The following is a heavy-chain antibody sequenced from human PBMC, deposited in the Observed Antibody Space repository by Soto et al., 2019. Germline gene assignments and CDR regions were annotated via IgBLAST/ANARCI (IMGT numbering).Heavy chain of an antibody. CDR3: ARQVEVTYFDY. D-gene: IGHD1-1*01. CDR1: GGSISSSAYY. J-gene: IGHJ4*02. V-gene: IGHV4-39*01. CDR2: ISYSGST. Sequence: QLHLQESGPGLLKPSETLSLTCTVSGGSISSSAYYWGWIRQPPGRRLEWIASISYSGSTYYNPSLKSRVTISVDPSKNQFSLKLRSMTAADTAVYYCARQVEVTYFDYWGQGTLVTVSS.